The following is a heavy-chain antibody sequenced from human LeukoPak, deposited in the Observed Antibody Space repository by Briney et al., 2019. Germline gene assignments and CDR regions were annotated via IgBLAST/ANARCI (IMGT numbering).Heavy chain of an antibody. D-gene: IGHD1-26*01. CDR2: IYHSGST. V-gene: IGHV4-4*02. CDR1: GGSISSSNW. CDR3: ARDLWDDRAFDY. Sequence: SETLALTCAVSGGSISSSNWWSWVRQPPGKGLEWIGEIYHSGSTNYNPSLTSRVTISVDKSKNQFSLKLSSVTAADTAVYYCARDLWDDRAFDYWGQGTLVTVSS. J-gene: IGHJ4*02.